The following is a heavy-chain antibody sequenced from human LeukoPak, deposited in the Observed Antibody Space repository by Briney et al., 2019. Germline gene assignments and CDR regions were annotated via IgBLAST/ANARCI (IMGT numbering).Heavy chain of an antibody. V-gene: IGHV3-53*01. D-gene: IGHD3-3*01. J-gene: IGHJ3*02. Sequence: GGSLRLSCAASGFTVSSNYMSWVRQAPGKGLEWVSVIYSGGSTYYADSVKGRFTISRDNSKNTLYLQMNSLRAEDTAVYYCAKDRLRFLEWPDAFDIWGQGTMVTVSS. CDR1: GFTVSSNY. CDR3: AKDRLRFLEWPDAFDI. CDR2: IYSGGST.